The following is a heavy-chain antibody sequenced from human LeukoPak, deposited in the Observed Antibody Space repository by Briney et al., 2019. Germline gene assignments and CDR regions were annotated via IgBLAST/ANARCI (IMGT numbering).Heavy chain of an antibody. V-gene: IGHV3-7*01. Sequence: GGSHRLSCAVSGLIFRSYWMSWVRQAPGKGLEWVANINQDGSEKYFVDSVKGRFTISRDNAKNSLHLQMNTLRAEDTAVYYCARERDGRFFDYWGQGTLVTVSS. J-gene: IGHJ4*02. CDR3: ARERDGRFFDY. D-gene: IGHD5-24*01. CDR2: INQDGSEK. CDR1: GLIFRSYW.